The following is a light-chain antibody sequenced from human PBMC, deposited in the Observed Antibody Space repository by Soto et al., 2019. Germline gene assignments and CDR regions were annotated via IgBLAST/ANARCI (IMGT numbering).Light chain of an antibody. CDR3: QQYGSSSFT. Sequence: EIVLTQSPGTLSLSPGERATLSCRASQSVSSSYLAWYQQEPGQAPRLLIYGASSRATGIPDRFSGSGSGTDFTLTISRLEPEDFAVYYCQQYGSSSFTFGPVTKVDIK. J-gene: IGKJ3*01. V-gene: IGKV3-20*01. CDR1: QSVSSSY. CDR2: GAS.